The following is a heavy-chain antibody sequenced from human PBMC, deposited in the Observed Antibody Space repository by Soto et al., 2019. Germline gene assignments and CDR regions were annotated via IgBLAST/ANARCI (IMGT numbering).Heavy chain of an antibody. CDR3: AVFPXAAXSYYYYYMDV. CDR1: GGTFSSYT. D-gene: IGHD2-15*01. V-gene: IGHV1-69*02. Sequence: QVQLVQSGAEVKKPGSSVKVSCKASGGTFSSYTISWVRQAPGQGLEWMGRIIPILGIANYAQKFQGRVTITADKSTSTAYMELXSLRSEDTAVYYCAVFPXAAXSYYYYYMDVWGKGTTVTVSS. CDR2: IIPILGIA. J-gene: IGHJ6*03.